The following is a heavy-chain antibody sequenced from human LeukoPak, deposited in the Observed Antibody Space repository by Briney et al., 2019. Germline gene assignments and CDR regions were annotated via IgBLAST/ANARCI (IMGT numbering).Heavy chain of an antibody. V-gene: IGHV1-2*02. J-gene: IGHJ4*02. D-gene: IGHD6-19*01. CDR1: GYTFTDYY. Sequence: ASVEVSCKAPGYTFTDYYIHWVRQAPGQGLEWMGWINPKSDDIKYSQKFQGRVTMTRDTSISTAYMDLSRLRSGDTAVYYCARDPDNSGGYAAYWGQGTLVTVSS. CDR3: ARDPDNSGGYAAY. CDR2: INPKSDDI.